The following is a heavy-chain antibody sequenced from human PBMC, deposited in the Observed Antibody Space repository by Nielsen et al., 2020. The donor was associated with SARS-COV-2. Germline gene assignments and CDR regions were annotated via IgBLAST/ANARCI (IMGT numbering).Heavy chain of an antibody. D-gene: IGHD1-26*01. V-gene: IGHV3-48*02. CDR3: ARDTEDIVGATVFDY. J-gene: IGHJ4*02. CDR1: GFTFSSYS. CDR2: ISSSSSTI. Sequence: GGSLRLSCAASGFTFSSYSMNWVRQAPGKGLEWVSYISSSSSTIYYADSVKGRFTISRDNAKNSLYLQMNSLRDEDTAVYYCARDTEDIVGATVFDYWGQGTLVTVSS.